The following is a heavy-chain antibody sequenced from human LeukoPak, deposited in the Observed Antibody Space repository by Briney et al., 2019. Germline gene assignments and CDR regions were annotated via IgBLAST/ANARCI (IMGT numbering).Heavy chain of an antibody. J-gene: IGHJ4*02. CDR3: ARGKELWELLPPFDY. CDR2: INSNSGST. V-gene: IGHV1-2*04. Sequence: ASVKVSCKASGYTFAGYYMHWVRQAPGQGLEWMGWINSNSGSTNYAQKFQGWVTMTRDTSISAAYMEVSSLRSNDTAMYYCARGKELWELLPPFDYWGQGTLITVSS. CDR1: GYTFAGYY. D-gene: IGHD1-26*01.